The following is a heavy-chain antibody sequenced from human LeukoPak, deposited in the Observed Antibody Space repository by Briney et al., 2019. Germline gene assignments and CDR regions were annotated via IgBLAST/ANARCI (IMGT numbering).Heavy chain of an antibody. CDR3: ARDPDNGAAAAFDY. D-gene: IGHD6-13*01. CDR2: ISSSSSYI. CDR1: GFTFSSYS. Sequence: GGSLRLSCAASGFTFSSYSMNWVRQAPGKGLEWVSSISSSSSYIYYADSVKGRFTISRDNAKNSLYLQMNSLRAEDTAVYYCARDPDNGAAAAFDYWGQGTLVTVSP. J-gene: IGHJ4*02. V-gene: IGHV3-21*01.